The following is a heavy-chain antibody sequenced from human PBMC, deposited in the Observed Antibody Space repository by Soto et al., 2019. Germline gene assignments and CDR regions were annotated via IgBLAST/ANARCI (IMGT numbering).Heavy chain of an antibody. CDR2: INAGNGNT. V-gene: IGHV1-3*01. CDR3: ARSAPPIDY. J-gene: IGHJ4*02. CDR1: GYTFSNYG. Sequence: ASVKVSCKASGYTFSNYGIHWVRQAPGQRLEWMGWINAGNGNTKQSQKFQGRVTITRDTSASTAYMELSSLRSEDTAVYYCARSAPPIDYWGQGTLVTVSS.